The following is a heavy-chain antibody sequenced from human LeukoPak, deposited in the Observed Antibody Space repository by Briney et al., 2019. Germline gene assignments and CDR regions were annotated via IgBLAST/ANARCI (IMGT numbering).Heavy chain of an antibody. Sequence: SETLSLTCTVSGGSISSSGYYWGWIRQPPGKGLEWIGSIYYSGNTYYNPSLKGRVTMSVDTSKKQFSLNLTSVTAADTAVYYCARHERAARSPDYWGQGALVTVSS. CDR2: IYYSGNT. V-gene: IGHV4-39*01. CDR3: ARHERAARSPDY. CDR1: GGSISSSGYY. J-gene: IGHJ4*02. D-gene: IGHD6-6*01.